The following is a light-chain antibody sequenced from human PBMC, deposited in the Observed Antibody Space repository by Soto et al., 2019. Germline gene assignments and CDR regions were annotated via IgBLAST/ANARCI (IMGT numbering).Light chain of an antibody. Sequence: DILMTQSAPTLSASVGDRVTITCRASQSIRHYLAWYQQMPGKAPKLLIYGASTLQSGVPSRFSGSGSGTEFTLTISSLQTDDFGTYFCQHHNSYSQTFGQGTKVDIK. CDR2: GAS. V-gene: IGKV1-5*01. J-gene: IGKJ1*01. CDR3: QHHNSYSQT. CDR1: QSIRHY.